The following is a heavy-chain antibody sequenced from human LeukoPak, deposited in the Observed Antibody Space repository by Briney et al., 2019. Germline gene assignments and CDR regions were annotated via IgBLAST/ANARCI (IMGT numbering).Heavy chain of an antibody. CDR3: AKGGSGWHYFDY. V-gene: IGHV3-23*01. Sequence: GGSLRLSCAASGFTFSSHAMTWGRQVAGKGLEWVSVISTSGGTTYYADSVKGRFIISRDNSKNTVYLQMNSLRAEDRAVYYCAKGGSGWHYFDYWGQGTLVTVSS. J-gene: IGHJ4*02. D-gene: IGHD6-19*01. CDR2: ISTSGGTT. CDR1: GFTFSSHA.